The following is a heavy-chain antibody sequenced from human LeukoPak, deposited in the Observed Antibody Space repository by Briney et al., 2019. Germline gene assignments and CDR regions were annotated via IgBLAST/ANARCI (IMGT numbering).Heavy chain of an antibody. D-gene: IGHD3-3*01. Sequence: GGSLRLSCVGSGFPFGNYAMSWVRQAPGKGLEWVSGISGSGGATYYINPAKGRFSISRDNSKSTLYLQMNSLRAEDTAIYYCAKDYADFGSADFCAFDVWGQGTMVTVSS. CDR3: AKDYADFGSADFCAFDV. CDR2: ISGSGGAT. V-gene: IGHV3-23*01. CDR1: GFPFGNYA. J-gene: IGHJ3*01.